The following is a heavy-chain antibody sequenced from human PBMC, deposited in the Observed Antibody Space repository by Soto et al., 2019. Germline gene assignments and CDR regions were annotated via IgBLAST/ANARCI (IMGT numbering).Heavy chain of an antibody. Sequence: LQPLCVTCTVAWGSISNLADCCICIRQSPDKGLEWIGHIYDGGTTYSSPSLKGRVTISADTSETQFSLKLNSVSAADTAVYYCARGPSGDKVDYWGQGIQLTVSS. CDR3: ARGPSGDKVDY. J-gene: IGHJ4*02. V-gene: IGHV4-30-4*08. D-gene: IGHD7-27*01. CDR2: IYDGGTT. CDR1: WGSISNLADC.